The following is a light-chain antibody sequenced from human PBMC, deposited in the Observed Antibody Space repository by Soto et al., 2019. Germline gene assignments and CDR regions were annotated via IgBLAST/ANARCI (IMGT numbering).Light chain of an antibody. CDR3: QSYDSSLSIGV. CDR2: GNS. Sequence: QLVLTQPPSVSGAPGQRVTISCTGSSSNIGAGYDVHWYQQLPGTAPKLLIYGNSNRPSGVPDRFSGSKSGTSASLAITGLQAEYEADYYCQSYDSSLSIGVFGGGTKLTVL. CDR1: SSNIGAGYD. J-gene: IGLJ2*01. V-gene: IGLV1-40*01.